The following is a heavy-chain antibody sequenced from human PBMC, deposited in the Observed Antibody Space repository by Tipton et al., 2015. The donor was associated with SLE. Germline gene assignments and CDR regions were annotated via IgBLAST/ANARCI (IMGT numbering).Heavy chain of an antibody. CDR2: IYFSGST. CDR3: ARETIAPEGTGYNWFDP. J-gene: IGHJ5*02. Sequence: TLSLTCTVSGGSIFSSYWSWIRQPPGKGLEWIGCIYFSGSTNYNPSLRSRVTMSVDSSNSQFSLKLSSVTAADTAVYYCARETIAPEGTGYNWFDPWGQGTLVTVSS. D-gene: IGHD6-13*01. V-gene: IGHV4-59*01. CDR1: GGSIFSSY.